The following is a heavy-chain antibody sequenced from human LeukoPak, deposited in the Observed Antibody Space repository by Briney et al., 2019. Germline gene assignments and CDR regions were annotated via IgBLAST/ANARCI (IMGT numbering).Heavy chain of an antibody. CDR3: ARDRITVAATETSFDY. CDR2: MKQDGSEK. D-gene: IGHD6-19*01. Sequence: GGSLRLSRAASGFAFGSYWMSWVRQAPGKGLEWVANMKQDGSEKYYVDSVKGRFTISRDNAKNSLYLQMNSLRAEDTAVYYCARDRITVAATETSFDYWGQGTLVTVSS. V-gene: IGHV3-7*01. CDR1: GFAFGSYW. J-gene: IGHJ4*02.